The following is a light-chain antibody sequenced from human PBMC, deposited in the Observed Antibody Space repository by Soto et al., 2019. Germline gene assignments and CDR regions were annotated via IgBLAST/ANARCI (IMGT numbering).Light chain of an antibody. Sequence: IGFTHCPGTLALSPGERATLSCIASQSVSSSYSAWYQQKPGQAPRLLIYGASSRATGIPDRFSGSGSGTDFTLTISRMEPEDFEVYYCKQYGRSQRNFGPGKKVAIK. CDR3: KQYGRSQRN. J-gene: IGKJ3*01. V-gene: IGKV3-20*01. CDR1: QSVSSSY. CDR2: GAS.